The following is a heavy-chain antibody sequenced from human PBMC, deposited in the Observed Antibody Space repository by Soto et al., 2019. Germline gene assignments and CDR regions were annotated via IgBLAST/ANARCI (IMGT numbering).Heavy chain of an antibody. D-gene: IGHD1-1*01. Sequence: ETLSLTCAVYGGSFSGYYWSWIRQPPGKGLKWIGEINHSGSTNYNPSLKSRVTISVDTYNNQFSLKLSSVTAAVTAVYYCAIPLRIRTTKKIDDAFDIWGQGTMVTVSS. V-gene: IGHV4-34*01. CDR3: AIPLRIRTTKKIDDAFDI. CDR2: INHSGST. CDR1: GGSFSGYY. J-gene: IGHJ3*02.